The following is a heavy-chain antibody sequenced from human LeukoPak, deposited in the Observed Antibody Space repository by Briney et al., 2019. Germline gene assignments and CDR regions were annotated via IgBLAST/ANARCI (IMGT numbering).Heavy chain of an antibody. V-gene: IGHV4-59*01. CDR1: GGSISPYY. D-gene: IGHD6-19*01. CDR2: IYYSGST. Sequence: PSETLSLTCTVSGGSISPYYWSWIRQPPGKGLEWIGYIYYSGSTNYNPSLKSRVTISVDTSKNQFSLKLSSVTAADTAVYYCARLIAVAGTASLDYWGQGTLVTVSS. J-gene: IGHJ4*02. CDR3: ARLIAVAGTASLDY.